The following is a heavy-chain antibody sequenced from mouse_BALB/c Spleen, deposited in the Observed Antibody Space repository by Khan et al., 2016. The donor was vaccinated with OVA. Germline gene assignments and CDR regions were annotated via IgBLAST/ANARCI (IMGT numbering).Heavy chain of an antibody. CDR1: GYSITSGYF. CDR3: ARGGSTGPAWFTY. Sequence: EVELVESGPGLVKPSQSLSLTCSVTGYSITSGYFWNWIRQFPGNKLEWMGYIRYDGDSNYNPSLKNRISISRDTSQNRFFLQLNSLISETTATYNCARGGSTGPAWFTYWGQGTLVTVSA. V-gene: IGHV3-6*02. J-gene: IGHJ3*01. D-gene: IGHD3-1*01. CDR2: IRYDGDS.